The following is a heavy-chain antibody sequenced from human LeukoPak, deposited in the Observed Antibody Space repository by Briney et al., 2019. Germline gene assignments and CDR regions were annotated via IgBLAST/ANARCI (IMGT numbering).Heavy chain of an antibody. J-gene: IGHJ6*02. CDR3: ATGIRYSYGFYYYYGMDV. CDR1: GYTLTELS. D-gene: IGHD5-18*01. V-gene: IGHV1-24*01. Sequence: ASVKVSCKVSGYTLTELSMHWVRQAPGKGREWMGGFDPEDGETIYAQKFQGRVTMTEDTSTDTAYMELSSLRSEDTAVYYCATGIRYSYGFYYYYGMDVWGQGTTVTVSS. CDR2: FDPEDGET.